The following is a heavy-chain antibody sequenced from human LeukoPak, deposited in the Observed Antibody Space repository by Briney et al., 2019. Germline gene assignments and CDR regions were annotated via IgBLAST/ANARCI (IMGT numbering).Heavy chain of an antibody. CDR1: GGSISSSSYY. D-gene: IGHD2-21*02. V-gene: IGHV4-39*07. CDR2: IYYNGST. J-gene: IGHJ4*02. CDR3: ARVIVVVTAANRNPLIDY. Sequence: SETLSLTCTVSGGSISSSSYYWGWIRQPPGKGLEWIGSIYYNGSTYYNPSLKSRVTISVDTSKNQFSLKLSSVTAADTAVYYCARVIVVVTAANRNPLIDYWGQGTLVTVSS.